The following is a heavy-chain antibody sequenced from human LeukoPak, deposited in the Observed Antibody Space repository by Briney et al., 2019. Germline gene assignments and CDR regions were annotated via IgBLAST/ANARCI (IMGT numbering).Heavy chain of an antibody. D-gene: IGHD3-10*01. Sequence: GGSLRLSCAASGFTFSSYGMHWVRQAPGKGLEWVAFIRYDGSNKYYADSVKGRFAISRDNSRNTLYLQMNSLRAEDTAVYYCAKRGYAGSGTYSYYIDYWGQGTLVTVSS. V-gene: IGHV3-30*02. CDR1: GFTFSSYG. J-gene: IGHJ4*02. CDR3: AKRGYAGSGTYSYYIDY. CDR2: IRYDGSNK.